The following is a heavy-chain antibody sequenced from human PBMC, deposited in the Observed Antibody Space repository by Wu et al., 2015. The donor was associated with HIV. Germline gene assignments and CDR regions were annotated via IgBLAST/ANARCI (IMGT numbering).Heavy chain of an antibody. Sequence: QVQLVQSGAEMKKPGASVKVSCKASGDTVTGHYIHWVRQAPGQGLEWMGWINRISGGTNYAHKFKGRITMSRDTSVQNTSMDLTGLKSDDTAVYYCTTATRGLVRWLRLVWGQGTLVIVSS. J-gene: IGHJ4*02. V-gene: IGHV1-2*02. CDR2: INRISGGT. CDR3: TTATRGLVRWLRLV. CDR1: GDTVTGHY. D-gene: IGHD4-23*01.